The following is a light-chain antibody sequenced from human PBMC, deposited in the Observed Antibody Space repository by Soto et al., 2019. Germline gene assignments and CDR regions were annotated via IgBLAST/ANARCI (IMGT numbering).Light chain of an antibody. V-gene: IGLV2-8*01. J-gene: IGLJ2*01. CDR2: EVN. CDR3: TSYAGSNQLV. Sequence: QSALTQPPSASGSPGQSVTISCTGTSSDVGGYNYVSWYQQHPGTAPKLMIYEVNKRPSGVPDRFSGSKSGYTASLTVSGLQAEDEADYYCTSYAGSNQLVFGGGTQLTVL. CDR1: SSDVGGYNY.